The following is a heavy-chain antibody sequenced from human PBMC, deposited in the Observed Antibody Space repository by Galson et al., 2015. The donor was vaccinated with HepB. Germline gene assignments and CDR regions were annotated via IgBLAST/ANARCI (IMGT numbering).Heavy chain of an antibody. CDR2: IDPTNSYA. Sequence: QSGAEVKEPGESLRISCNSSGYEFTSYSITWVRQMPGKGLEWMGRIDPTNSYANYNPSFQGHVTMSVDKSINTAYLQWSGLKASDTATYYCARQGSGWFSGSNWFDSWGQGTQVT. CDR3: ARQGSGWFSGSNWFDS. J-gene: IGHJ5*01. V-gene: IGHV5-10-1*01. CDR1: GYEFTSYS. D-gene: IGHD6-19*01.